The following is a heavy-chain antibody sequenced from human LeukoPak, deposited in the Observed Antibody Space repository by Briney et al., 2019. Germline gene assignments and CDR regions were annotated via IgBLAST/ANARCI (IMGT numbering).Heavy chain of an antibody. V-gene: IGHV4-39*01. CDR3: ARHNSGYYRRPYYFDY. J-gene: IGHJ4*02. D-gene: IGHD3-22*01. CDR2: IYYSGST. CDR1: GGSISSSSYY. Sequence: SETLSLTCTVSGGSISSSSYYRGWIRQPPGKGLEWIGSIYYSGSTYYNPSLKSRVTISVDTSKNQFSLKLSSVTAADTAVYYCARHNSGYYRRPYYFDYWGQGTLVTVSS.